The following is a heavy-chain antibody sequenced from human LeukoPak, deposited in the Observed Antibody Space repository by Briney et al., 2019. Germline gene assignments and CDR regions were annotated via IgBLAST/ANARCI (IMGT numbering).Heavy chain of an antibody. CDR3: ATQESGFDY. J-gene: IGHJ4*02. V-gene: IGHV3-74*01. CDR2: INSDGSST. CDR1: GFTFSSYW. Sequence: GSLRLSCSAPGFTFSSYWMHWGRPAPGEGVGWVSRINSDGSSTSYADSVKGRFTISRDNAKNTLYLQMNSLRAEDTAVYYCATQESGFDYWGQGTLVTVSS. D-gene: IGHD3-10*01.